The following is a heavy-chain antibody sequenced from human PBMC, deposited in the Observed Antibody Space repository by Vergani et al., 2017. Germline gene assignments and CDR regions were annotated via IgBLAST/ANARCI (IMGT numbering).Heavy chain of an antibody. CDR1: GGSISSHY. CDR3: ARARYYGSGSYYYYYGMDV. D-gene: IGHD3-10*01. Sequence: QVQLQESGPGLVKPSETLSLTCTVSGGSISSHYWSWIRQPPGKGLEWIGEINHSGSTNYNPSLKSRVTISVDTSKNQFSLKLSSVTAADTAVYYCARARYYGSGSYYYYYGMDVWGQGTTVTVSS. CDR2: INHSGST. V-gene: IGHV4-34*01. J-gene: IGHJ6*02.